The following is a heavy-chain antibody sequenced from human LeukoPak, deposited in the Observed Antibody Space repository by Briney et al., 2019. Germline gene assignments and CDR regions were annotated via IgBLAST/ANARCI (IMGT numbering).Heavy chain of an antibody. V-gene: IGHV3-64*01. J-gene: IGHJ4*02. Sequence: PGGSLRLSCAASGFTFSSYAMHWVRQAPGKGPEYVSAISSNGGSTYYANSVKGRFTISRDNSKNTLYLQMGSLRAEDMAVYYCVREERGYSLNWGQGTLVTVSS. CDR3: VREERGYSLN. D-gene: IGHD5-18*01. CDR1: GFTFSSYA. CDR2: ISSNGGST.